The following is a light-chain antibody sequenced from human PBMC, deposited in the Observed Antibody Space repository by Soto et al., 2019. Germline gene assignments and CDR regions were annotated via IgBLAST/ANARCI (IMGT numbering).Light chain of an antibody. V-gene: IGKV1-33*01. CDR3: QQYASLIT. CDR1: QDISDY. CDR2: DSS. J-gene: IGKJ4*01. Sequence: DIQMTQSPSSLSASVGARITITCQASQDISDYLTWYEQRPGKPPKLLIYDSSNVEGGVPSRFSGSGSGTDFTFTITSLQPEDVATYYCQQYASLITFGGGTKVEIK.